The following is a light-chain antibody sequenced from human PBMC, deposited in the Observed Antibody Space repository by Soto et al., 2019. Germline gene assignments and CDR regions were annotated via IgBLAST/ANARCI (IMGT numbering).Light chain of an antibody. CDR2: GNS. V-gene: IGLV1-40*01. CDR3: QSYDSSLSAL. Sequence: QPVLTQPPSVSGAPGQRVTISCNGSSSNIGAGYDVHWYQQLPGTAPKLLIYGNSNRPSGVPDRFSGSKSGTSASLAITGLQAEDEADYYCQSYDSSLSALFGGGTKLTVL. CDR1: SSNIGAGYD. J-gene: IGLJ3*02.